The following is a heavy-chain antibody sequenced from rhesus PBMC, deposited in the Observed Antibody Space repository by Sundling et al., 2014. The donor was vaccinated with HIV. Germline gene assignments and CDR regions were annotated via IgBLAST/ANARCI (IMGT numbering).Heavy chain of an antibody. CDR2: INDNSGST. CDR3: ARSQGWNYPFDY. V-gene: IGHV4S9*01. J-gene: IGHJ4*01. CDR1: GGSISDNYY. D-gene: IGHD1-26*01. Sequence: QVQLQESGPGLVKPSETLSLACAVSGGSISDNYYWTWIRQPPGKGLECIGSINDNSGSTYYNPSLKSRVTISKDTSKTQFSLKLTSVTAADTAVYYCARSQGWNYPFDYWGQGFLVTVSS.